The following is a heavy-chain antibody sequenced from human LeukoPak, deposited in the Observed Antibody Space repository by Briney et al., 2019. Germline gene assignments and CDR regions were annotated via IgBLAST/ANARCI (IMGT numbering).Heavy chain of an antibody. Sequence: SETLSLTCAVYGGSFSGYYWSWIRQPPGKGLEWIGEINHSGSTNYNPSLKSRVTISVDTSKNQFSLKLSSVTAADTAVYYCAGSAGTRTYYYMDVWGKGTTVTTSS. CDR1: GGSFSGYY. D-gene: IGHD1-26*01. CDR3: AGSAGTRTYYYMDV. CDR2: INHSGST. V-gene: IGHV4-34*01. J-gene: IGHJ6*03.